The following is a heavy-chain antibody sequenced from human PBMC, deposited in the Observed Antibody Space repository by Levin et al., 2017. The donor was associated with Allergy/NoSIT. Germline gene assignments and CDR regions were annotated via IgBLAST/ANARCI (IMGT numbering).Heavy chain of an antibody. CDR2: ISNTGGST. Sequence: GGSLRLSCAASGFTFSSNAMSWVRQAPGQGLEWVSGISNTGGSTYYADSVKGRFTISRDNSKNTLHLQLNSLRVEDTAVYYCAKDRYSIDYWGQGTLVTVSS. CDR3: AKDRYSIDY. D-gene: IGHD1-1*01. CDR1: GFTFSSNA. V-gene: IGHV3-23*01. J-gene: IGHJ4*02.